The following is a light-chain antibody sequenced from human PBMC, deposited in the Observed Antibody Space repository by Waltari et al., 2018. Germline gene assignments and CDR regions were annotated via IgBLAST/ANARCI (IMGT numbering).Light chain of an antibody. CDR2: RND. J-gene: IGLJ2*01. V-gene: IGLV1-44*01. CDR3: AAWDDSLNGRWV. Sequence: QSVLTQPPSESGTPGQRVTISCSGSYSNIGNNVVNWYQQVPGTTPNLLIYRNDQRPSGVPDRISGAKSGTSASLAISGLQSEDEAHYFCAAWDDSLNGRWVFGGGTKLTVL. CDR1: YSNIGNNV.